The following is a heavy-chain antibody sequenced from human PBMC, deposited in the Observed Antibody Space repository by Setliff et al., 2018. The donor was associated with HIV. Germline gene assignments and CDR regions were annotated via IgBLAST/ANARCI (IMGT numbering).Heavy chain of an antibody. CDR2: IYYSGST. D-gene: IGHD3-10*01. CDR1: GDSLSSTSNH. J-gene: IGHJ5*02. CDR3: ATYADRESNRFDP. Sequence: SETLSLTCSVSGDSLSSTSNHWGWIRQPPGKGLEWIGSIYYSGSTYYNPSLKSRVTISVDTSKNQFSLKLSSVAAADTAVYYCATYADRESNRFDPWGQGTLVTVSS. V-gene: IGHV4-39*01.